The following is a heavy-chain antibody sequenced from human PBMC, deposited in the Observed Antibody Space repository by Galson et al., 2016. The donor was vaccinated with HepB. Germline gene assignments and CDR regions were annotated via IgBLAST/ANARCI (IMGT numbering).Heavy chain of an antibody. V-gene: IGHV3-7*01. D-gene: IGHD3-3*01. CDR2: IKQDGSEK. CDR3: ARLYNFWSGYHLTMFYYYAMDV. Sequence: SLRLSCAASAFIFRSYSMTWVRQAPGKGLEWVANIKQDGSEKYYVDSVKGRFTISRDNAQNSLYLQMNSLRVEDTAVYYCARLYNFWSGYHLTMFYYYAMDVGAKGPRSPSP. J-gene: IGHJ6*02. CDR1: AFIFRSYS.